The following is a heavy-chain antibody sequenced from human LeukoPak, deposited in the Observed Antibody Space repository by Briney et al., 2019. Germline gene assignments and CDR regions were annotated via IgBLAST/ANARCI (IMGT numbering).Heavy chain of an antibody. CDR1: GYSISSGYY. D-gene: IGHD2-2*01. CDR2: IYHSGST. V-gene: IGHV4-38-2*02. CDR3: ARSLSIVVVPAAISYFDY. Sequence: PSETLSLTCTVSGYSISSGYYWGWIRQPPGKGLEWIGSIYHSGSTYYNPSLKSRVTISVDTSKNQFSLTLSSVTAADTAVYYCARSLSIVVVPAAISYFDYWGQGTLVTVSS. J-gene: IGHJ4*02.